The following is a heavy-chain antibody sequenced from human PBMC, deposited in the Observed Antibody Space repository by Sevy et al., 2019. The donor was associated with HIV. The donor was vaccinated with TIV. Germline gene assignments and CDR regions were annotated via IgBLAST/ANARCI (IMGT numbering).Heavy chain of an antibody. Sequence: SETLSLTCTVSGVSISSSNYYWGWIRQPPGKGLEWIGSIYYSGSPYYNPSLKSRVTISVDTSKNQFFLNLSSVTAPDTAVYYCAGMEVGGYDLLTGRSTGWFDPWGQGTLVTVSS. CDR1: GVSISSSNYY. J-gene: IGHJ5*02. CDR2: IYYSGSP. CDR3: AGMEVGGYDLLTGRSTGWFDP. V-gene: IGHV4-39*01. D-gene: IGHD3-9*01.